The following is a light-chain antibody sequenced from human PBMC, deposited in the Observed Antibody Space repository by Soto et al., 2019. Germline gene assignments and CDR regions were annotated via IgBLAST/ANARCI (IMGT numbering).Light chain of an antibody. Sequence: DIQMTQSPSSLSASVGDRVTITCRASQSISSYLNWYQQKPGKAPKVLISGTSSLQSGVPLRFSGSGSGTDFTLTSSSLQSEEFASYYWQQSHSTPLTFGGGTKVEIK. V-gene: IGKV1-39*01. CDR1: QSISSY. CDR2: GTS. J-gene: IGKJ4*01. CDR3: QQSHSTPLT.